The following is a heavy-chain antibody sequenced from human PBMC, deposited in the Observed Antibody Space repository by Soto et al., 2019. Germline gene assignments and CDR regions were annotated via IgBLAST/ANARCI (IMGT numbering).Heavy chain of an antibody. CDR1: GDSVSSNSAA. D-gene: IGHD3-22*01. CDR2: TYYRSKWYK. CDR3: ARDAPLHSSGYYDYFDY. V-gene: IGHV6-1*01. Sequence: QVQLQQSGPGLVKPSQTLSLTCAISGDSVSSNSAAWNWIRQSPSRGLEWLGRTYYRSKWYKDYALSVKSRLNINPDTVKNQFSLQLNSVTPEDTAVYYFARDAPLHSSGYYDYFDYWGQGTLVTVSS. J-gene: IGHJ4*02.